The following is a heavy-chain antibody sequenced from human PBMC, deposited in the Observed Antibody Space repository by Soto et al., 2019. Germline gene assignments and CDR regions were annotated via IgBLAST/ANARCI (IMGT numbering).Heavy chain of an antibody. Sequence: GGSLRLSCAASGFTFSAYGMHWVRQGPGKGLEWVAVIWYDGSNKYYADSVKGRFTISRDTSNNTLYLQMNNLRAEDTAVYYSAFSAYWGRGTLVPVSS. CDR2: IWYDGSNK. V-gene: IGHV3-33*03. J-gene: IGHJ4*02. CDR3: AFSAY. D-gene: IGHD3-3*01. CDR1: GFTFSAYG.